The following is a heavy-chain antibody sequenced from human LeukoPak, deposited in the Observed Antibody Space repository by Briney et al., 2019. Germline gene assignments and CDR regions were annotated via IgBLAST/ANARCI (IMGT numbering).Heavy chain of an antibody. CDR3: ARGTDDSSGWYWLY. CDR2: ISGSGGST. D-gene: IGHD6-19*01. Sequence: GGSLRLSCAASGFTFSSYPMNWVRQAPGKGLEWVSAISGSGGSTYYAGSVKGRFTISRDNSKNTLFLQVNSLRAEDAAVYYCARGTDDSSGWYWLYWGQGTLVTVSS. J-gene: IGHJ4*02. CDR1: GFTFSSYP. V-gene: IGHV3-23*01.